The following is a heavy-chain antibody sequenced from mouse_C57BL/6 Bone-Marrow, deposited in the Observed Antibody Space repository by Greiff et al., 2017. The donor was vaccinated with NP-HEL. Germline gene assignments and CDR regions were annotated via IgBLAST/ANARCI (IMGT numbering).Heavy chain of an antibody. CDR2: IHPNGSST. D-gene: IGHD6-1*01. J-gene: IGHJ3*01. CDR3: ARSLDAY. CDR1: GYTFPSYC. Sequence: QVQLQQPGAELVKPGASVKLSCTASGYTFPSYCMHWVNQTPGQSLEWIGMIHPNGSSTYYPENVKSKSTLSIDKSSSTAYMQLSSLTSEDSAVYYCARSLDAYWGQGTLVTVSA. V-gene: IGHV1-64*01.